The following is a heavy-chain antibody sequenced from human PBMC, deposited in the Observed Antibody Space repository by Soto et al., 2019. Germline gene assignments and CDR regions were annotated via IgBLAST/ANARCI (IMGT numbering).Heavy chain of an antibody. Sequence: QVQIVQSGTEVMTPGASVKVSCKASGYTFSNFGLSWVRQAPGQGLEWMGWISGYNGNTNSAQRFQGRVTMTTDTSTSTAYMEVRSLTSDDTAVYYCARDKGYGFGWSSSSGMDVWGQGTTVTVSS. V-gene: IGHV1-18*01. CDR2: ISGYNGNT. CDR3: ARDKGYGFGWSSSSGMDV. D-gene: IGHD6-19*01. J-gene: IGHJ6*02. CDR1: GYTFSNFG.